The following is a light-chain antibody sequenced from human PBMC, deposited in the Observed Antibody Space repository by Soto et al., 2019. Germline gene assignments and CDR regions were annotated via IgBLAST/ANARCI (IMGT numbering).Light chain of an antibody. CDR1: QSVSTSS. CDR3: VEYGSSPYT. V-gene: IGKV3-20*01. J-gene: IGKJ2*01. Sequence: EIGLPQSPGTLPLSPGKIATHSCRASQSVSTSSLAWYHQKPGQAPRPLIYGAFSRSTGIPDRFSGSGSGTDFTLTISRLEAEDFAVDYRVEYGSSPYTFGKGTKLEIK. CDR2: GAF.